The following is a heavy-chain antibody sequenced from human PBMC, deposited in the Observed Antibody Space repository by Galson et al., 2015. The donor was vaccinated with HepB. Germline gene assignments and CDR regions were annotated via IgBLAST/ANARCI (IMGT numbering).Heavy chain of an antibody. V-gene: IGHV3-23*01. D-gene: IGHD4-17*01. CDR3: AKDEGYGDSFDY. J-gene: IGHJ4*02. CDR1: GFTFSSYA. CDR2: ISGSGGST. Sequence: SLRLSCAASGFTFSSYAMSWVRQAPGKGLEWVSAISGSGGSTYYADSVKGRFTISRDNSKNTLYLQMNSLRAEDTAVYYCAKDEGYGDSFDYWGQGTLVTVSS.